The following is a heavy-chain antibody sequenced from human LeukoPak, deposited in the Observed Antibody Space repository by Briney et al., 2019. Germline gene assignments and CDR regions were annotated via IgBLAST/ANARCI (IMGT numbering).Heavy chain of an antibody. J-gene: IGHJ4*02. CDR1: GFTFSNYN. CDR2: ISSSSSTI. Sequence: GGSLRLSCAASGFTFSNYNMNWVRQAPGKGLEWLSYISSSSSTIYYADSVKGRFTISRDNAKNSLYLQMNSLRVEDTAVYYCARVPGSSGWHDYWGQGTLVTVPS. D-gene: IGHD6-19*01. CDR3: ARVPGSSGWHDY. V-gene: IGHV3-48*04.